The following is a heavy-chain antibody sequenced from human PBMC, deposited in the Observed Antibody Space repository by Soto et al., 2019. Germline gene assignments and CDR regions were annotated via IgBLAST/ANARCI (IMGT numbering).Heavy chain of an antibody. CDR1: GDSISSVDHY. J-gene: IGHJ5*02. Sequence: KPSETLSLTCTVSGDSISSVDHYWSWIRQPPGKGLEWMGYIYHSGSTHYNPSLNSRLTISIDTSTNRFSLNLTSVTAAATAVYFCARLRWETENNWFETWGQGALVTVSS. V-gene: IGHV4-30-4*01. D-gene: IGHD1-26*01. CDR2: IYHSGST. CDR3: ARLRWETENNWFET.